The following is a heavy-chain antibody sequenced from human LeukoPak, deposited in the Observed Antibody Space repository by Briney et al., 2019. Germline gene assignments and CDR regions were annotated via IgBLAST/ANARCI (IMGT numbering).Heavy chain of an antibody. J-gene: IGHJ4*02. CDR1: GFSFSSYA. Sequence: GGSLRLSCVASGFSFSSYAIHWVRQAPGKGLEWVALISYDGSNKFYADSVKGRFTISRDNSKNTLYLQMNSLRAEDTAIYYCARAPSASAVTTGGFDYWGQGTLVTVSS. V-gene: IGHV3-30-3*01. D-gene: IGHD4-11*01. CDR2: ISYDGSNK. CDR3: ARAPSASAVTTGGFDY.